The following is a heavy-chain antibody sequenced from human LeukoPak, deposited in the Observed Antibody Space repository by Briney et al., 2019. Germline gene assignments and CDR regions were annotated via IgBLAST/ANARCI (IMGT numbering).Heavy chain of an antibody. CDR1: GGSISSGGYY. J-gene: IGHJ4*02. D-gene: IGHD6-6*01. CDR3: ARSVAARRGGYFDY. CDR2: IYYSGST. V-gene: IGHV4-31*03. Sequence: PSETLSLTCTVSGGSISSGGYYWSWIRQHPGKGQEWIGYIYYSGSTYYNPSLKSRVTISVDTSKNQFSLKLSSVTTADTAVYYCARSVAARRGGYFDYWGQGTLVTVSS.